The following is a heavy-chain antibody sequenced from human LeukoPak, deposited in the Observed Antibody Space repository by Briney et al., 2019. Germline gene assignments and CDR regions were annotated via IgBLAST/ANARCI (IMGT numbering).Heavy chain of an antibody. CDR3: ARTNWNLQEDGNWFDP. CDR1: GYTFTGYY. Sequence: ASVKVSCKASGYTFTGYYMHWVRQAPGQGLEWMVWINPNSGGTNYAQKFQGRVTMTRDTSISTAYMELSRLRSDDTAVYYCARTNWNLQEDGNWFDPWGQGTLVTVSS. CDR2: INPNSGGT. V-gene: IGHV1-2*02. D-gene: IGHD1-7*01. J-gene: IGHJ5*02.